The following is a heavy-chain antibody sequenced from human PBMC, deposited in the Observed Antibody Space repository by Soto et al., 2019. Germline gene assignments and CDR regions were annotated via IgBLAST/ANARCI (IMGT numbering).Heavy chain of an antibody. CDR1: GYTFTGYY. J-gene: IGHJ5*02. CDR2: INPNTGGT. CDR3: AREGPDPWFDP. Sequence: QVQLVQSGAEAKKPGASVKVSCKASGYTFTGYYIHWVRQPPGQGLEWMGWINPNTGGTNYAQKFQGRVTMTRDTSITTAYIDLTSLTSDDTAVYYCAREGPDPWFDPWGQGTMVTVSS. V-gene: IGHV1-2*02.